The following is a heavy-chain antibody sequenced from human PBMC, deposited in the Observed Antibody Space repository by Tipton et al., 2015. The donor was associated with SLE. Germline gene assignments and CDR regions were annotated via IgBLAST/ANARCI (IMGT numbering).Heavy chain of an antibody. CDR2: ISYDGSNN. Sequence: SLRLSCVASGFTFHRLTMHWVRQAPGKGLEWVAVISYDGSNNYYADSVKGRFTISRDNSKNTLYLQMNSLRAEDTAVYYCASSLLFSFDYWGQGTLVTVSS. CDR3: ASSLLFSFDY. D-gene: IGHD2-21*01. J-gene: IGHJ4*02. CDR1: GFTFHRLT. V-gene: IGHV3-30*04.